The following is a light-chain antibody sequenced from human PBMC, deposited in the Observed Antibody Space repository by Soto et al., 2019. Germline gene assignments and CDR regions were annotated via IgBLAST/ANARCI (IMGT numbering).Light chain of an antibody. CDR2: GAS. CDR3: QQYGSSPIT. V-gene: IGKV3-20*01. J-gene: IGKJ5*01. Sequence: EIVMAQSPATLSVSPGERATLSCRASQSVSSNLAWYQQKPGQAPRLLIYGASSRATGIPDRFRGSGSGTDFTLTINRLEPEDFALYHCQQYGSSPITFGQGTRLEIK. CDR1: QSVSSN.